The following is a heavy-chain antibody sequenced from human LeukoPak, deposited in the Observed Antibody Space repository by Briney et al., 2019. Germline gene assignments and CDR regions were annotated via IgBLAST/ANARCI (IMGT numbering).Heavy chain of an antibody. V-gene: IGHV4-59*08. CDR2: ISYIGST. CDR1: GASISSYY. J-gene: IGHJ2*01. Sequence: DPSETLSLTCIVSGASISSYYWSWIRQPPGKGLEWIGYISYIGSTNYNPSLKSRVTISVDTSKNQFSLKLSSVTAADTAVYYCARAVGVGRGTYFDLWGRGTLVTVSS. CDR3: ARAVGVGRGTYFDL. D-gene: IGHD1-1*01.